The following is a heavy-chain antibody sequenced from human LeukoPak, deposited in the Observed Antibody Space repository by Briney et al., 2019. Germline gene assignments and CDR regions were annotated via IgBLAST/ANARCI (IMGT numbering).Heavy chain of an antibody. Sequence: GSLRLSCAASGFTFSNAWMSWVRQAPGKGLEWVSAISGSGGSTYYADSVKGRFTISRDNSKNTLYLQMNSLRAEDTAVYYCAKPTSSWYRTPSPFDYWGQGTLVTVSS. CDR3: AKPTSSWYRTPSPFDY. CDR1: GFTFSNAW. CDR2: ISGSGGST. D-gene: IGHD6-13*01. V-gene: IGHV3-23*01. J-gene: IGHJ4*02.